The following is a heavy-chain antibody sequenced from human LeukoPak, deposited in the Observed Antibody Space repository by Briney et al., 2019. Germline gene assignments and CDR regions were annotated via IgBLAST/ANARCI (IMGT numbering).Heavy chain of an antibody. CDR1: GFTFSSYE. CDR2: ISSSGSTI. Sequence: GGSLRLSCAASGFTFSSYEMNWVRQAPGKGLEWVSYISSSGSTIYYADSVKGRFTISRDNSKNTLYLQMNSLRAEDTAVYYCAKGGLEYSASSGSRDHRYREVGYWGQGTLVTVSS. V-gene: IGHV3-48*03. D-gene: IGHD6-19*01. CDR3: AKGGLEYSASSGSRDHRYREVGY. J-gene: IGHJ4*02.